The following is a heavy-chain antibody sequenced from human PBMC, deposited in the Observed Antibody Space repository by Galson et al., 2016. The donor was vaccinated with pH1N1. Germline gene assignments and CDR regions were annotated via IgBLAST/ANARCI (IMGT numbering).Heavy chain of an antibody. CDR2: IDPSNGGT. V-gene: IGHV1-46*01. J-gene: IGHJ4*02. Sequence: SVKVSCKASGYTFTSEYIHWVRQAPGQGLEWMGVIDPSNGGTTYSQNFQGVVTMTRDTSTNTVYMELSGLKSEDTAVYFCIRDLGRLRDYWGQGTLVTVSS. CDR3: IRDLGRLRDY. D-gene: IGHD7-27*01. CDR1: GYTFTSEY.